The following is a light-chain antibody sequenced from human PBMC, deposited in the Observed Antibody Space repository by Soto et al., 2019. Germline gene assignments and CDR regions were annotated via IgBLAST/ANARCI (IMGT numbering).Light chain of an antibody. J-gene: IGLJ1*01. Sequence: QSVLAQSPSVSAAPGQTVSISCYGGSSNIPYQFVSWYQQFPGIAPTLLIYDNTRRPSGVPDRFSATKSGPSATLDIAGLQTADEAVYYCASWDTDLDGFVFGPGTQLTVL. CDR3: ASWDTDLDGFV. CDR2: DNT. CDR1: SSNIPYQF. V-gene: IGLV1-51*01.